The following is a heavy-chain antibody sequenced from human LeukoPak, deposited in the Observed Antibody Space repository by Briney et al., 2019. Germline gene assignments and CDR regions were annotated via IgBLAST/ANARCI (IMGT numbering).Heavy chain of an antibody. CDR3: SRGWSSSSYFGY. V-gene: IGHV3-11*06. CDR1: GFTFSDYY. CDR2: ISGSSSDT. D-gene: IGHD6-6*01. J-gene: IGHJ4*02. Sequence: GGSLRLSCAASGFTFSDYYMNWIRQAPGKGLEWVSYISGSSSDTNYADSVKGRFTISRDNSKNTLYLQMNSLRAEDTAVYYCSRGWSSSSYFGYWGQGTLVTVSS.